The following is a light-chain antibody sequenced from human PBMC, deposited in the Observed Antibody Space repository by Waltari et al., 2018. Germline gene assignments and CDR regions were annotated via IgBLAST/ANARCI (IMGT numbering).Light chain of an antibody. CDR3: ISYSSSTTLGV. Sequence: QSALTQPASVSGSPGPSITISCTGSSSDVGGYHYVSWYQQHPGKAPKLMIYEVSNRPSGVSNRFSGSKSGNTASLTISWLLAEDEADYYCISYSSSTTLGVFGGGTKLTVL. J-gene: IGLJ2*01. V-gene: IGLV2-14*03. CDR2: EVS. CDR1: SSDVGGYHY.